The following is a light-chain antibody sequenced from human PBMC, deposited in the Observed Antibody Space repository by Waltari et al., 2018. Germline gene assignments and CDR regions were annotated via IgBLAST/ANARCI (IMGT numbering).Light chain of an antibody. CDR3: QTGGHGTWV. CDR1: SGHSSNV. V-gene: IGLV4-69*01. CDR2: VNSDGSH. Sequence: QLVLTQSPSASASLGASAKLTCPLSSGHSSNVIAWLQQQPAKGPRYLMKVNSDGSHSKGDEIPDRFSGSTSGAERYPTISSVQPEDEADYYCQTGGHGTWVFGGGTKLTVL. J-gene: IGLJ3*02.